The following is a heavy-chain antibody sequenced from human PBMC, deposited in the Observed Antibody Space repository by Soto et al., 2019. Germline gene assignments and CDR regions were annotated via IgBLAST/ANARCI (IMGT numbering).Heavy chain of an antibody. D-gene: IGHD6-19*01. CDR3: ARQPQGGSGGYVAPSYLDS. J-gene: IGHJ4*02. Sequence: SETLSLTCTVSGGSISSSSYYWGWIRQPPGKGLEWIGSIYYSGSTYYNPSLKSRVTISVDTSKNQFSLKLSSVTAADTAVYYCARQPQGGSGGYVAPSYLDSWGQRTLLTIAS. V-gene: IGHV4-39*01. CDR2: IYYSGST. CDR1: GGSISSSSYY.